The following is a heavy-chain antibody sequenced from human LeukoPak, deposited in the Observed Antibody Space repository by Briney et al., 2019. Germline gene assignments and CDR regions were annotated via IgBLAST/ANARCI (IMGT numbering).Heavy chain of an antibody. CDR2: IKQDGSEK. CDR1: GLTFSSYW. V-gene: IGHV3-7*03. D-gene: IGHD3-22*01. CDR3: ARVESRYYHYYGMDV. Sequence: GGSLRLSCAASGLTFSSYWMSWVRQAPGKGLEWVANIKQDGSEKYYVDSVKGRFTISKDNAKNSLYLQMNSLRAEDTAVYYCARVESRYYHYYGMDVWGQGTTVTVSS. J-gene: IGHJ6*02.